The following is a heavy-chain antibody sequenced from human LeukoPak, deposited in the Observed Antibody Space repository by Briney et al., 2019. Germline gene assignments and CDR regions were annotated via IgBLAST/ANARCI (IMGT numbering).Heavy chain of an antibody. Sequence: PGQSLTLSCAASGFTFSSYAIHWVRHAPAQGLEWVAFISYDGSNKYYTDSVKDRFTISRDNSKNTLYLQMNSLRAEDTAVYYCARDFLGVHYFDYWGQETLVTVSS. CDR1: GFTFSSYA. D-gene: IGHD3-3*01. CDR2: ISYDGSNK. J-gene: IGHJ4*02. V-gene: IGHV3-30*04. CDR3: ARDFLGVHYFDY.